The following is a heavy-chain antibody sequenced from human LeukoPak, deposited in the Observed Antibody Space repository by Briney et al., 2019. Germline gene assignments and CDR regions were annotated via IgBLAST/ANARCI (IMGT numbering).Heavy chain of an antibody. CDR2: ISSSSSYI. Sequence: GGSLKLSCAASGFTFSGYSMNWVRQAPGKGLEWVSSISSSSSYIYYAGSVKGRFTISRDNAKNSLYLQMNSLRAEDTAVYYCARSFLSIAAAATDYWGQGTLVTVSS. J-gene: IGHJ4*02. D-gene: IGHD6-13*01. CDR3: ARSFLSIAAAATDY. V-gene: IGHV3-21*01. CDR1: GFTFSGYS.